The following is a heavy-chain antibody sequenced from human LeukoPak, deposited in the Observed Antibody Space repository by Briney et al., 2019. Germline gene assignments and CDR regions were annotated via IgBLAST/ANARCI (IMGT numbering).Heavy chain of an antibody. V-gene: IGHV1-2*02. CDR2: INPNSEDT. CDR3: ARDGDAGAFDI. D-gene: IGHD7-27*01. CDR1: GYTFTGYY. Sequence: GASVNVSCKASGYTFTGYYMYWVRQAPGQGLEWMGWINPNSEDTNYAQKFQGRVTMTRDTSISTAYMELSRLRSDDTAVYYCARDGDAGAFDIWGQGTMVTVSS. J-gene: IGHJ3*02.